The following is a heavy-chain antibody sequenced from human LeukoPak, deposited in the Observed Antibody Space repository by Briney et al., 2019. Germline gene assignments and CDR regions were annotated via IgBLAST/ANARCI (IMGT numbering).Heavy chain of an antibody. CDR2: ISGSVGTI. D-gene: IGHD5-24*01. J-gene: IGHJ3*02. Sequence: GGSLRLSCAASGFTFSSYGMSWVRQAPGKGLEWVSSISGSVGTIYYADSVKGRFTISRDNSKNTLYLQMNNLRAEDSAVYYCAKVRRLQTAGAFDIWGQGTMVTVSS. CDR3: AKVRRLQTAGAFDI. CDR1: GFTFSSYG. V-gene: IGHV3-23*01.